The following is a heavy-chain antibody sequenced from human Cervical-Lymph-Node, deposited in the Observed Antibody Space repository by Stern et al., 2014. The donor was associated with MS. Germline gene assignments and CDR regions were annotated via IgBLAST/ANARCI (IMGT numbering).Heavy chain of an antibody. CDR2: IRFDGSNK. V-gene: IGHV3-33*01. D-gene: IGHD3-10*01. CDR1: GFTFSSYD. CDR3: VRDPYGYFDY. J-gene: IGHJ4*02. Sequence: VQLVQSGGGVVQPGRSLRLSCAASGFTFSSYDIHLVRQAPGKGLEWVAVIRFDGSNKFYAESVKGRFTISRDNSKNTLYLQMNSLRDADTAVYYCVRDPYGYFDYWGRGTLVTVST.